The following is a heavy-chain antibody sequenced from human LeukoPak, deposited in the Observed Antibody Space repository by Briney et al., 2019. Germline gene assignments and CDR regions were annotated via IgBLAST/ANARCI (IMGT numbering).Heavy chain of an antibody. V-gene: IGHV3-30-3*01. CDR3: AKGRVAGTLVGYYYYGMDV. CDR2: ISYDGSNK. Sequence: GGSLRLSCAASGFTFSSYAMHWVRQAPGKGLEWVAVISYDGSNKYYADSVKGRFTISRDNSKNTLYLQMNSLRAEDTAVYYCAKGRVAGTLVGYYYYGMDVWGQGTTVTVSS. J-gene: IGHJ6*02. CDR1: GFTFSSYA. D-gene: IGHD6-19*01.